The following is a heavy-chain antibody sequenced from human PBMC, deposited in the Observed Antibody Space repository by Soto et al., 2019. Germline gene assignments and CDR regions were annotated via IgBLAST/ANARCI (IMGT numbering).Heavy chain of an antibody. CDR1: GFTFSSYA. J-gene: IGHJ4*02. CDR3: ASVRADYYDSSGPLGY. D-gene: IGHD3-22*01. Sequence: QVQLVESGGGVVQPGRSLRLSCAASGFTFSSYAMHWVRQAPGKGLEWVAVISYDGSNKYYADSVKGRFTISRDNSKNTLYLQMNSLRAEDTAVYYCASVRADYYDSSGPLGYWGQGTLVTVSS. CDR2: ISYDGSNK. V-gene: IGHV3-30-3*01.